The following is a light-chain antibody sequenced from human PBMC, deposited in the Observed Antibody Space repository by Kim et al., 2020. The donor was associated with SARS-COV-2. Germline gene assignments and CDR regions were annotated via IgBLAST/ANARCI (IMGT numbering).Light chain of an antibody. J-gene: IGKJ3*01. CDR1: KDIVRY. V-gene: IGKV1-33*01. Sequence: ASVEDRVTITCQGSKDIVRYLNWFQQKPGKAPKLLIYDASNLEFGVPSRFSGSGSGTHFSFTITSLHPEDVATYYCHQSDKLPLTFGPGTKVDIK. CDR3: HQSDKLPLT. CDR2: DAS.